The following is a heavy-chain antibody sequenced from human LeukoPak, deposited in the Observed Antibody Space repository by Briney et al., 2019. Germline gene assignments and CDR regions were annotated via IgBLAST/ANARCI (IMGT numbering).Heavy chain of an antibody. CDR3: ASIVPAAIPY. J-gene: IGHJ4*02. V-gene: IGHV4-34*01. Sequence: SETLSLTCAVYGGSFSGYYWSWIRQPPGKGLEWIGEINHSGSTNYNPSLKSRGTISVDTSKNQFSLKLSSVTAADTAVYYCASIVPAAIPYWGQGTLVTVSS. D-gene: IGHD2-2*01. CDR2: INHSGST. CDR1: GGSFSGYY.